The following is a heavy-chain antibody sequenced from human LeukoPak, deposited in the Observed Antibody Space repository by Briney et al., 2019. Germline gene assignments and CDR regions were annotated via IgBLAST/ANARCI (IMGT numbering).Heavy chain of an antibody. J-gene: IGHJ6*02. CDR2: IYTGGTI. Sequence: GGSLRLSCAASGFTVSSNYMSWVRQAPGKGLEWVSIIYTGGTIYYADSVKGRFTISRDNSKNTLYLQMNSLRAEDTAVYYCARDGSGLSQYYYGMDVWGRGTTVTVSS. V-gene: IGHV3-53*01. D-gene: IGHD3-22*01. CDR3: ARDGSGLSQYYYGMDV. CDR1: GFTVSSNY.